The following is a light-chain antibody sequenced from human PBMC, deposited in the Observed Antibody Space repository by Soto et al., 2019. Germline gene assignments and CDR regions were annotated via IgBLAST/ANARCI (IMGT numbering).Light chain of an antibody. CDR1: EGIRNY. J-gene: IGKJ3*01. CDR3: QKYNVAPFT. V-gene: IGKV1-27*01. Sequence: DIQMTQSPSPLSASVGERVTITCRASEGIRNYLAWYQQKPGKAPKLLIYAASTLQSGVPSRFGGSGSGTDFTLTISSLQPDDVATYYCQKYNVAPFTFGPGTKVDL. CDR2: AAS.